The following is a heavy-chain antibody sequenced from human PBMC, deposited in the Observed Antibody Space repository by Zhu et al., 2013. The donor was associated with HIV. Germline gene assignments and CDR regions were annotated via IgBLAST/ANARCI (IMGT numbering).Heavy chain of an antibody. CDR1: GGSFSTYY. J-gene: IGHJ3*02. Sequence: QVQLQQWGAGLLKPSETLSLTCAVYGGSFSTYYWSWIRQPPGKGLEWIGEINHSGSTNYNPSLKSRVTISVDTSKNQFSLKLSSVTAADTAVYYCARGGRHYDSSLDAFDIWGQGTMVTVSS. D-gene: IGHD3-22*01. V-gene: IGHV4-34*01. CDR3: ARGGRHYDSSLDAFDI. CDR2: INHSGST.